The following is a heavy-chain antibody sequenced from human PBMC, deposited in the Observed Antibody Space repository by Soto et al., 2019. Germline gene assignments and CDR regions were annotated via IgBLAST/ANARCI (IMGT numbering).Heavy chain of an antibody. D-gene: IGHD3-10*01. V-gene: IGHV3-33*01. Sequence: QVQLVESGGGVVQPGRSLSLSCAASGFTFSSYGMHWVRQAPGKGLEWVAVIWYDGSNRYYADSVKGRFTISRYNSKNSLYLQMNSLRAEDTAVYYCARASGVRGVFDYWGQGTLVTVSS. CDR3: ARASGVRGVFDY. CDR1: GFTFSSYG. J-gene: IGHJ4*02. CDR2: IWYDGSNR.